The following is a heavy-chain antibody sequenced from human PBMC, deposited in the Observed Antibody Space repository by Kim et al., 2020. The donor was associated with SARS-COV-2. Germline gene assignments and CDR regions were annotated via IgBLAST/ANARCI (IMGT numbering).Heavy chain of an antibody. CDR1: FTFSGYA. Sequence: GGSLRLSCAFTFSGYAMSWVRKAPGKGLEWVSGISGSGDNTFYADPVKGRFTISRDNSKNTLYLQMNSLRAADTAVYYCAISRGSARPSYFDCWGQGTLVPVSS. D-gene: IGHD1-26*01. CDR2: ISGSGDNT. CDR3: AISRGSARPSYFDC. V-gene: IGHV3-23*01. J-gene: IGHJ4*02.